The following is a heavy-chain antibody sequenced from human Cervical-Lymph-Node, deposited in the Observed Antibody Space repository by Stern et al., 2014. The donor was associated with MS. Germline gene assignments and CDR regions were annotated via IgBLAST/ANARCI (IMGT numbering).Heavy chain of an antibody. J-gene: IGHJ1*01. Sequence: VQLEESGAEVKKPGASVKVSCKASGYTFTSYVISWVRQAPGQGLEWMGWISAYNGNTKYAQKLQGRVTMTTDTSTSTVYMELRSLRSDDTAVYYCARDLEDSSGYYNHHEYFQHWGQGTLVTVSS. CDR2: ISAYNGNT. CDR1: GYTFTSYV. CDR3: ARDLEDSSGYYNHHEYFQH. V-gene: IGHV1-18*01. D-gene: IGHD3-22*01.